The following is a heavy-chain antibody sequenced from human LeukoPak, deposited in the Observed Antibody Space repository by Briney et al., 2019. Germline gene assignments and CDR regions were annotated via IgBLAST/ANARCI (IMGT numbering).Heavy chain of an antibody. CDR3: AQRLSWLDP. V-gene: IGHV1-69*04. J-gene: IGHJ5*02. CDR1: GDTFNSSA. D-gene: IGHD4-17*01. Sequence: GASVKVSCKASGDTFNSSAISWGRQAPGQGLEWVGRIIPMLGIPSYAQNFQGRVTITADTSTNTAFMELSSLRSDDTAVYYCAQRLSWLDPWGQGTRVTVSS. CDR2: IIPMLGIP.